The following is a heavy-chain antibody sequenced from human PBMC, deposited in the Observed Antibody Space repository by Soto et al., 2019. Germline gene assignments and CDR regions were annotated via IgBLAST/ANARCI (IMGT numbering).Heavy chain of an antibody. J-gene: IGHJ5*02. CDR2: IIPIFGTA. CDR1: GGTFSSYA. D-gene: IGHD4-4*01. CDR3: ARGGEGIYSTPSVWFDP. V-gene: IGHV1-69*13. Sequence: SSVKVSCKASGGTFSSYAISWVRQAPGQGLEWMGGIIPIFGTANYAQKFQGRVTITADESTSTAYMELSSLRSEDTAVYYCARGGEGIYSTPSVWFDPWGQGTLVTV.